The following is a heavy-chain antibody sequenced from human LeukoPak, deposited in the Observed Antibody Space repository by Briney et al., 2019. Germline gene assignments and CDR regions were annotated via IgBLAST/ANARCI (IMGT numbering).Heavy chain of an antibody. CDR2: IGGYNGNT. CDR1: GYTFTNYG. D-gene: IGHD6-19*01. CDR3: ARDVDRITVAGGIDY. J-gene: IGHJ4*02. V-gene: IGHV1-18*01. Sequence: ASVKVSCKASGYTFTNYGISWVRQAPGQGLEWMAWIGGYNGNTKYAQNLQDRVTVTTDTSTSTAYMELRSLKSDDTALYYCARDVDRITVAGGIDYWGQGTLVTVSS.